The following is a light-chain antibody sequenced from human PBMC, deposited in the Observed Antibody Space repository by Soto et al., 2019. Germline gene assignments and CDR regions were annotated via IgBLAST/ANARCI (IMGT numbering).Light chain of an antibody. CDR3: CSYGGSYIWV. J-gene: IGLJ3*02. CDR1: TSDVGGYDY. V-gene: IGLV2-11*01. CDR2: NVN. Sequence: QSALTQPRSVSGSPGQSVTISCAGTTSDVGGYDYVSWYQQHPGKAPKVMIYNVNKRPSGVPDRFSGSKSGNTASLTISGLQAEDEGDYYCCSYGGSYIWVFGGGTQLTVL.